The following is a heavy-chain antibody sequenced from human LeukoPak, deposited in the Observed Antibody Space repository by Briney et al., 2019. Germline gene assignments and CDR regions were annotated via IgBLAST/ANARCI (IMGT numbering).Heavy chain of an antibody. D-gene: IGHD6-19*01. J-gene: IGHJ4*02. Sequence: GGSLRLSCLVYGFTLSTYDMSWVRQAAGRVREWVSTFSATSNSTNYADFVKGRFTISRDNSKNTLDLQMNSLRAEDTAVYYCAKVARYSSGWFWGQGTLVTVSS. CDR3: AKVARYSSGWF. CDR1: GFTLSTYD. CDR2: FSATSNST. V-gene: IGHV3-23*01.